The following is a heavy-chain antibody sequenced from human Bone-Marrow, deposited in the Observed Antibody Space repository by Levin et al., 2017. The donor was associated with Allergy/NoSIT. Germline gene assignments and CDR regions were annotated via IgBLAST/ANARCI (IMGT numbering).Heavy chain of an antibody. CDR3: ARSCISDECLPQGTYGMGV. D-gene: IGHD2-2*01. V-gene: IGHV5-51*01. CDR2: VNPGDSET. Sequence: GESLKISCKGSGYNFGDYYIAWVRQMPGKGLEWMGFVNPGDSETEYSPSFRGQVTISADKSITTAYLQWGTLRASDTAVYYCARSCISDECLPQGTYGMGVWGQGTTVTVSS. CDR1: GYNFGDYY. J-gene: IGHJ6*02.